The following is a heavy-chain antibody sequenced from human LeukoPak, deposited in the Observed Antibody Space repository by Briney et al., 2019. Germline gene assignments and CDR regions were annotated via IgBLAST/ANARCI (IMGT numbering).Heavy chain of an antibody. V-gene: IGHV1-24*01. Sequence: ASVTVSFKCCGNTLTELSMHWVRQAPGKGREWMGGFDPEDGETTYAQKSQGRVTIADDTSTDTAYMELNSLRSEDTAVYYCATLGWGGYDGDFDYWGQGTLVTVSS. J-gene: IGHJ4*02. CDR3: ATLGWGGYDGDFDY. D-gene: IGHD5-12*01. CDR2: FDPEDGET. CDR1: GNTLTELS.